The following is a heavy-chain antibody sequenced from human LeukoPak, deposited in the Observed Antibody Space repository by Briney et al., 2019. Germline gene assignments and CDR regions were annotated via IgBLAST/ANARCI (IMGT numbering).Heavy chain of an antibody. CDR3: ARDFRAVAGNFEY. CDR2: ISYDGNNE. J-gene: IGHJ4*02. D-gene: IGHD6-19*01. CDR1: GFTFSSYA. V-gene: IGHV3-30-3*01. Sequence: GGSLRLSCAASGFTFSSYAMHWVRQAPGKGLEWVALISYDGNNEHYADSVKGRFTISRDNSKNTLYLQMNSLRADDTAMYYCARDFRAVAGNFEYWGQGTLVTLSS.